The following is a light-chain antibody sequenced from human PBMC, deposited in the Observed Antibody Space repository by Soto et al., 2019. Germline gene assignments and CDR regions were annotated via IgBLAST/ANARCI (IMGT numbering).Light chain of an antibody. CDR3: QSYDSSLSVAV. CDR2: GNS. J-gene: IGLJ7*01. Sequence: QSVLTQPPSVSGAPGQRVTISCTGSSSNIGAGYDVPWYHQLPGTAPKLLIYGNSNRPSGVPDRFSGSKSGTSASLAITGLQAEDEADYYCQSYDSSLSVAVFGGGTQLTVL. V-gene: IGLV1-40*01. CDR1: SSNIGAGYD.